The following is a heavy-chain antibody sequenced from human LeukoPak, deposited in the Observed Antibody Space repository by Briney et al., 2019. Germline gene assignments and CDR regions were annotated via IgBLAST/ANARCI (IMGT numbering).Heavy chain of an antibody. CDR1: GFTFDDYG. V-gene: IGHV3-20*04. J-gene: IGHJ6*03. D-gene: IGHD4-23*01. CDR3: ARAVVTALPYYCYYMDV. Sequence: PGGSLRLSCAASGFTFDDYGMSWVRQAPGKGLEWVSGINWNGGSTGYADSVKGRFTISRDNAKNSLYLQMNSLRAEDTALYYCARAVVTALPYYCYYMDVWGKGTTVTVSS. CDR2: INWNGGST.